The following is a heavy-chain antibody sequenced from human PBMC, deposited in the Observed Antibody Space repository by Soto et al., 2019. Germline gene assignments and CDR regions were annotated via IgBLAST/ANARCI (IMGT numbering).Heavy chain of an antibody. V-gene: IGHV1-69*13. Sequence: SVKVSCKASGGTFSSYAISWVRQAPGQGLEWMGGIIPIFGTANYAQKFQGRVTVTADESTSTAYMELSSLRSEDTAVYYCARPNYDSSSGFFDPWGQGTLVTVSS. J-gene: IGHJ5*02. D-gene: IGHD3-22*01. CDR3: ARPNYDSSSGFFDP. CDR2: IIPIFGTA. CDR1: GGTFSSYA.